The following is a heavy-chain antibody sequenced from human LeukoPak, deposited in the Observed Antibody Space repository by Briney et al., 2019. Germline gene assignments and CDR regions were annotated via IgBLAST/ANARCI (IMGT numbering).Heavy chain of an antibody. CDR2: IYKSGTT. Sequence: GGSLRLSCSASGFIASNSYMNWVRQPPGKGLEWVAVIYKSGTTHYAASVQGRFTVSGDNPKNTVYLQMSSLRAEDTAVYYCAIGLEMPTNYWGQGTLVTVSS. CDR3: AIGLEMPTNY. CDR1: GFIASNSY. J-gene: IGHJ4*02. V-gene: IGHV3-66*01. D-gene: IGHD5-24*01.